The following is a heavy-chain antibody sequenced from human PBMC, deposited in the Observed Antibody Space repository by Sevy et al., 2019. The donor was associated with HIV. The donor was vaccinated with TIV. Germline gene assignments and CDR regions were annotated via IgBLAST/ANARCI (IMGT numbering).Heavy chain of an antibody. CDR1: GETFTNDY. CDR2: IDPSAGNA. V-gene: IGHV1-46*01. Sequence: ASVKVSCKPSGETFTNDYMHWVPQAPGQGLEWMGIIDPSAGNASYAEKFQGRVTMAWDTSTSTLYMDLSSLRSEDTAVYYCVRADPAQHFDSWGQGTLVTVSS. J-gene: IGHJ4*02. CDR3: VRADPAQHFDS.